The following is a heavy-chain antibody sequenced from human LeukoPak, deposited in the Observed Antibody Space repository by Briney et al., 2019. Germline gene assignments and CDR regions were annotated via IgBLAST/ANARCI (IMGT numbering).Heavy chain of an antibody. CDR1: GFTFSSYA. CDR2: ISGSGGST. Sequence: GGSLRLSCAASGFTFSSYAMGWVRQAPGKGLEWVSAISGSGGSTYYADSVKGRFTISRDNSKNTLYLQMNSLRAEDTAVYYCAKLRGGNYDGPFDYWGQGTLVTVSS. V-gene: IGHV3-23*01. CDR3: AKLRGGNYDGPFDY. J-gene: IGHJ4*02. D-gene: IGHD1-7*01.